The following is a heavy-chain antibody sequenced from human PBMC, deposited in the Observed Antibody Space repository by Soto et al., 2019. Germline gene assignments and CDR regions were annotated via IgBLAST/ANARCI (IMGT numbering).Heavy chain of an antibody. Sequence: GGSLRLSCAASGFAFSSYGMHWVRQAPGKGLEWVAAIRGNGSNKYYADSVKGRFTISRDNSKNTLYLQMNSLRAEDTAVYYCAKSAYRIAAAGTGTDYWGQGTLVTVSS. CDR2: IRGNGSNK. CDR3: AKSAYRIAAAGTGTDY. V-gene: IGHV3-30*18. D-gene: IGHD6-13*01. CDR1: GFAFSSYG. J-gene: IGHJ4*02.